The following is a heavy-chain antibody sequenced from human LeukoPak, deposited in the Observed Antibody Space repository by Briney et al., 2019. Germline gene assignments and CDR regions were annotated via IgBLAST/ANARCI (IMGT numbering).Heavy chain of an antibody. J-gene: IGHJ4*02. Sequence: ASVKVSCKASGYTFTDYYMHWVRQAPGQGLEWMGWINPHSGGTDHAQKFQGRVTMTRDTPISTAYMELSRLRSEDTAVYYCARAYGGSYTGWGQGTLVTVSS. CDR1: GYTFTDYY. V-gene: IGHV1-2*02. CDR3: ARAYGGSYTG. D-gene: IGHD1-26*01. CDR2: INPHSGGT.